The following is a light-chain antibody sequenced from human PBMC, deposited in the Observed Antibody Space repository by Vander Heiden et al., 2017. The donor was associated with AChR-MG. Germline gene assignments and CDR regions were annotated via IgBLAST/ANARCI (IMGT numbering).Light chain of an antibody. CDR1: SSASGGKND. CDR2: DVT. J-gene: IGLJ3*02. V-gene: IGLV2-14*01. Sequence: QSALTQPASVSGSPGQSIPISCTGTSSASGGKNDVSGYQQHPGKAPKLMIYDVTDRPSGVSNRFSGSKSGNTASLTISGLQAEDEADYYCSSYTSSTSRVFGGGTKLTVL. CDR3: SSYTSSTSRV.